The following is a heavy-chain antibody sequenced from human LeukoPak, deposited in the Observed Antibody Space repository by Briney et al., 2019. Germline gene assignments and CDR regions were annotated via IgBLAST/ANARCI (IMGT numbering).Heavy chain of an antibody. Sequence: GASVKVSCKASGYTFTGYYMHWVRQAPGQGLEWMGRINPNSGGTNYAQKFRGRVTMTRDTSISTAYMELSRLRADDTAVYYCARDGPEYSSGWYVDYWGQGTLVTVSS. J-gene: IGHJ4*02. CDR2: INPNSGGT. CDR3: ARDGPEYSSGWYVDY. D-gene: IGHD6-19*01. V-gene: IGHV1-2*06. CDR1: GYTFTGYY.